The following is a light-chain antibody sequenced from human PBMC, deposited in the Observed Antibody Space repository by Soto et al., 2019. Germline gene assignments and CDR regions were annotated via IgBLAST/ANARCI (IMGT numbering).Light chain of an antibody. Sequence: GDRVTITCRASQRIDIWLAWYQQKPGKAPKLLIYDASSLESGVTSRFSGSGYGTEFTLTISSLQPDDFATYYCQQYDSYPWTFGQGTRWIS. V-gene: IGKV1-5*01. J-gene: IGKJ1*01. CDR2: DAS. CDR3: QQYDSYPWT. CDR1: QRIDIW.